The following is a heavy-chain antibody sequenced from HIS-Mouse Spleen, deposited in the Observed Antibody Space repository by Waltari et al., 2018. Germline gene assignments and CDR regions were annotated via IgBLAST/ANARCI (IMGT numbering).Heavy chain of an antibody. CDR1: GGSVSRGSYY. Sequence: QVQLQESGPGLVKPSETLSLTCTVSGGSVSRGSYYWSLIRQPPGKGLEWIGYIYYSGSTNYNPSLKSRVTISVDTSKNQFSLKLSSVTAADTAVYYCASRSYSSGWYKAFDIWGQGTMVTVSS. J-gene: IGHJ3*02. CDR2: IYYSGST. D-gene: IGHD6-19*01. V-gene: IGHV4-61*01. CDR3: ASRSYSSGWYKAFDI.